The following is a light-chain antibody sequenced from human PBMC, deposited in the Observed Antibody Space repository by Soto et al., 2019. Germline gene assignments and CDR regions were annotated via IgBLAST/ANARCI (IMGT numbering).Light chain of an antibody. Sequence: QSALTQPASVSGSPGQSITISCTGTSSDIGGYKYVSWYQQHPGKAPKLVIYEVSNRPSGVSNRFSGSKSGNMASLSISGLQAEDEADYYCSSYTRSTTLVFGGGTKLTVL. CDR1: SSDIGGYKY. CDR2: EVS. J-gene: IGLJ2*01. V-gene: IGLV2-14*01. CDR3: SSYTRSTTLV.